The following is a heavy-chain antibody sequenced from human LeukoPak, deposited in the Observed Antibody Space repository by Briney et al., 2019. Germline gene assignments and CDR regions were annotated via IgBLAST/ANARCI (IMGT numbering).Heavy chain of an antibody. CDR1: GFTFSSHW. J-gene: IGHJ4*02. V-gene: IGHV3-7*04. CDR3: ARVRGYSSSHY. D-gene: IGHD6-13*01. Sequence: GGSLRLSCAASGFTFSSHWMSWVRQAPGKGLEWVANIKQDGSEKYYVDSVKGRFTISRDNAKNSLYLQMNSLRAEDTAVYYCARVRGYSSSHYWGQGTLVTVSS. CDR2: IKQDGSEK.